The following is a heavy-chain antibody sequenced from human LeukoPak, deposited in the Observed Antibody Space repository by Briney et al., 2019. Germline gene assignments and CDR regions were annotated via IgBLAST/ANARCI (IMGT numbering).Heavy chain of an antibody. D-gene: IGHD6-19*01. J-gene: IGHJ6*02. Sequence: ASVKVSCKASGYTFTSYGISWVRQAPGQGLEWMGWISAYNGNTNYAQKLQGRVTMTTDTSTSTAYMELRSLRSDDTAVYYCASSIAVAARDCYYYYGMDVWGQGTTVTVSS. CDR3: ASSIAVAARDCYYYYGMDV. CDR2: ISAYNGNT. V-gene: IGHV1-18*01. CDR1: GYTFTSYG.